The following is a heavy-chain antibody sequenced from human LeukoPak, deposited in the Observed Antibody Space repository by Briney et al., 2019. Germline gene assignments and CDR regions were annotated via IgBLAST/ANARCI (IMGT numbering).Heavy chain of an antibody. CDR2: MVNTEST. D-gene: IGHD3-10*01. Sequence: EPLFLTCSVSGGFTFGDIALSWGLQPPPGKGLEGIGYMVNTESTKYNPPLMCQVTISVQKSKTQFSPHISSVTAEDTAVYYCASPSNSASSLTYFFHWGEGSLVTVSS. V-gene: IGHV4-61*01. CDR3: ASPSNSASSLTYFFH. CDR1: GGFTFGDIAL. J-gene: IGHJ4*02.